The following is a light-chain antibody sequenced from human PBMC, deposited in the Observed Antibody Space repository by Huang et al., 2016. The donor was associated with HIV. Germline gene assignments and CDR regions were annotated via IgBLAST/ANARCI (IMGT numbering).Light chain of an antibody. CDR2: GES. Sequence: EIVLTQSPATLSLSPGERAALSCRATQSINNHLAWYQQKPGQSPRLLIYGESTRATGIPARFRGSGSGTEFTLTISSLQSEDFAVYYCQQYNNWPPLLTFGGGTKVEIK. V-gene: IGKV3-15*01. J-gene: IGKJ4*01. CDR1: QSINNH. CDR3: QQYNNWPPLLT.